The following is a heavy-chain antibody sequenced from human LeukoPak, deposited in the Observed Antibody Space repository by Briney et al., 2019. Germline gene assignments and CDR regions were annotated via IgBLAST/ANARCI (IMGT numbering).Heavy chain of an antibody. J-gene: IGHJ3*02. Sequence: GGSLRLSCAASGFTFSNYWMHWVRQAPGKGLVWVSRINSDGINTSYADSVKGRFTISRDNAKNSLYLQMNSLRAEDTAVYYCATHQGGYCSGGSCPQGSDAFDIWGQGTMVTVSS. D-gene: IGHD2-15*01. CDR2: INSDGINT. CDR3: ATHQGGYCSGGSCPQGSDAFDI. V-gene: IGHV3-74*01. CDR1: GFTFSNYW.